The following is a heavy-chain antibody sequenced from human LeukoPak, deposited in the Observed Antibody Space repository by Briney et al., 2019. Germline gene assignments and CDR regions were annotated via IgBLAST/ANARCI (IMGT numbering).Heavy chain of an antibody. CDR1: GFTFSSYA. Sequence: PGGSLRLSCAASGFTFSSYAMSWVRQAPGKGLEWVSAISGRGDSTYYADSVKGRFTISRDNSKNTLYLQMNSLRTEDTAVYYCARAIDSYGFYDSWGQGTLVAVSS. D-gene: IGHD5-18*01. J-gene: IGHJ4*02. CDR3: ARAIDSYGFYDS. V-gene: IGHV3-23*01. CDR2: ISGRGDST.